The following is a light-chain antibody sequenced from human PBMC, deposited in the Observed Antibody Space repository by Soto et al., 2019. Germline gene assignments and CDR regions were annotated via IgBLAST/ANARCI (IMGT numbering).Light chain of an antibody. CDR2: AAS. Sequence: DIQMTQSPSSLSASVGDXXXITCRASQSISTFLNWYQQKPGKAPKLLIYAASTLQSGVPSGFSGSGSGTDFALTISSLQPEDFATYFCQQSYTTPQSWTFGQGTKVEIK. CDR1: QSISTF. CDR3: QQSYTTPQSWT. J-gene: IGKJ1*01. V-gene: IGKV1-39*01.